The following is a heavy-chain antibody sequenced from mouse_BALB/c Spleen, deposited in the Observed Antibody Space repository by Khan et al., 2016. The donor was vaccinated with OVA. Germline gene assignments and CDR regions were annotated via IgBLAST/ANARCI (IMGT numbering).Heavy chain of an antibody. J-gene: IGHJ3*01. CDR1: GFTFSSYA. Sequence: EVQLLESGGGLVKPGGPLKLSCTTSGFTFSSYAMSWVRQTPEKRLEWVTTISSGGDYTYYPDSVKGRFTISRDNAKSTLYLQMSSLRSEDTAMYYCARHNYGPFAYWGQGTLVTVSA. D-gene: IGHD1-1*01. CDR2: ISSGGDYT. V-gene: IGHV5-9-3*01. CDR3: ARHNYGPFAY.